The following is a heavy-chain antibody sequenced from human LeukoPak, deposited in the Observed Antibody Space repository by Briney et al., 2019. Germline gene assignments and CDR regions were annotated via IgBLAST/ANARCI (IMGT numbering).Heavy chain of an antibody. V-gene: IGHV3-21*01. J-gene: IGHJ6*03. CDR2: ISSSSSYI. Sequence: PGGSLRLSCAASGFTLSSYSMTWVRQAPGKGLEWVSSISSSSSYIYYADSVKGRFTISRDNAKNSLYLQMNSLRAEDTAVYYCARALRSMWGYMDVWGKGTTVTVSS. D-gene: IGHD2/OR15-2a*01. CDR3: ARALRSMWGYMDV. CDR1: GFTLSSYS.